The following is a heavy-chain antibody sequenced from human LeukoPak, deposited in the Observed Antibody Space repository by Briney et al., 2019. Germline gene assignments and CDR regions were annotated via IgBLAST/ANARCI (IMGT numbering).Heavy chain of an antibody. CDR2: ISGSGTNT. V-gene: IGHV3-23*01. J-gene: IGHJ4*02. Sequence: GGSLRLSCAASGFTFSTYSMNWVRQAPGKGLEWVSGISGSGTNTDYADSVKGRFTISRDNSKNTLYVQMNSLRAEDTAVYYCAKTPAPVFGSKHYFDYWGQGTLVTVSS. D-gene: IGHD3-3*01. CDR3: AKTPAPVFGSKHYFDY. CDR1: GFTFSTYS.